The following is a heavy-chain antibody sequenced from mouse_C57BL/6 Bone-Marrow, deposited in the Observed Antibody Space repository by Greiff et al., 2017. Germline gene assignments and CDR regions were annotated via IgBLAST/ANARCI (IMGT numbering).Heavy chain of an antibody. J-gene: IGHJ4*01. D-gene: IGHD2-14*01. V-gene: IGHV5-17*01. CDR2: ISSGSSTI. CDR1: GFTFSDYG. CDR3: ARARVHYYAMDY. Sequence: DVKLVASGGGLVKPGGSLKLSCAASGFTFSDYGMHWVRQAPEKGLEWVAYISSGSSTIYYADTVQGRFTISRDNAKNTLFLQMTSLRSEDTAMYYCARARVHYYAMDYWGQGTSVTVSS.